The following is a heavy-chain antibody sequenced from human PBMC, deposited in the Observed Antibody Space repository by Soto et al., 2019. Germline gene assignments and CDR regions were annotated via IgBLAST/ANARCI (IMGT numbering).Heavy chain of an antibody. CDR3: AREITSSWMDV. V-gene: IGHV1-2*04. CDR2: INPNSGAT. CDR1: GYTFTANY. Sequence: QVQLVQSGAEVKKPGASVKVSCKASGYTFTANYLHWVRQAPGQGLEWMGWINPNSGATNYAQRFQAWGTMTRDTAISTAYMELSRLTFDDTAVYYCAREITSSWMDVWGQGTTVTVSS. J-gene: IGHJ6*02. D-gene: IGHD6-13*01.